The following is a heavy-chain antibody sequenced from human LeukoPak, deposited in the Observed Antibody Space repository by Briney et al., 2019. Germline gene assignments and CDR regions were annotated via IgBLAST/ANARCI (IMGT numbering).Heavy chain of an antibody. CDR3: ARAGLGYYYDSSGYWSLDY. CDR1: GGSFSGYY. Sequence: SETLSLTCAVYGGSFSGYYWSWIRQPPGKGLEWIGEINHSGSTNYNPSLKSRVTISVDTSKNQFSLKLSSVTAADTAVYYCARAGLGYYYDSSGYWSLDYWGQGTLVTVSS. CDR2: INHSGST. D-gene: IGHD3-22*01. J-gene: IGHJ4*02. V-gene: IGHV4-34*01.